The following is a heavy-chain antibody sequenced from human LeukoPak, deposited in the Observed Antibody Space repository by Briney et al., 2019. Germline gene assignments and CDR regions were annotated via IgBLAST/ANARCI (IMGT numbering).Heavy chain of an antibody. D-gene: IGHD6-13*01. CDR2: ISGSGDNT. J-gene: IGHJ4*02. CDR3: AKAHSSGWYYFDY. Sequence: GGSLRLSCAASGFTFSSYAMSWVRQAPGKGLEWVSIISGSGDNTYYADSMKGRFTISRDNSKNTLYLQMNSLRAEDTAVYYCAKAHSSGWYYFDYWGQGTLVTVSS. CDR1: GFTFSSYA. V-gene: IGHV3-23*01.